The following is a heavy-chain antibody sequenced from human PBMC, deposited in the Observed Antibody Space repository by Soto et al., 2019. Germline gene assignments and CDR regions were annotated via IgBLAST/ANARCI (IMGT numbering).Heavy chain of an antibody. J-gene: IGHJ5*02. Sequence: QVQLVQSGAEVKKPGASVKVSCKASGYTFTSYDINWVRQATGQGLEWMGWMNPNSGNTGYAQKFQGRVTMTRNTAIRTAGMELGILGSEDTAGYDCAGAPSGVVAAPRNNWFDPGGQGTLVTVSA. V-gene: IGHV1-8*01. CDR1: GYTFTSYD. D-gene: IGHD2-15*01. CDR2: MNPNSGNT. CDR3: AGAPSGVVAAPRNNWFDP.